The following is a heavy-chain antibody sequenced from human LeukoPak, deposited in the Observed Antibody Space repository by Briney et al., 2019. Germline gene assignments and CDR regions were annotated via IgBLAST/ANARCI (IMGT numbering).Heavy chain of an antibody. V-gene: IGHV6-1*01. CDR3: ARIVPAGDWYFDL. D-gene: IGHD2-2*01. CDR1: GDGVSSNSAA. Sequence: SQTLSLTCAISGDGVSSNSAAWNWIRQSPSRGLEWLGRTYYRSKWYSDYAPSVKSRITIDADTSKNQFSLQLSSVTPEDTAVYYCARIVPAGDWYFDLWGRGTLVIVSS. J-gene: IGHJ2*01. CDR2: TYYRSKWYS.